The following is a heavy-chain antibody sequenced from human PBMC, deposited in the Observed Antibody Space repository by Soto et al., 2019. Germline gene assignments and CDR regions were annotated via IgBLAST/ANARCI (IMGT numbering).Heavy chain of an antibody. D-gene: IGHD5-18*01. CDR1: GFTFSSYG. V-gene: IGHV3-30*18. CDR2: ISYDGSNK. J-gene: IGHJ4*02. Sequence: QVQLVESGGGVVQPGRSLRLSCAASGFTFSSYGMHWVRQAPGNGLEWVAVISYDGSNKYYADSVKGRFTISRDNSKNTLYLQMNSLRAEDTPVYYCAKGITAMTYFDYWGQGTLVTVSS. CDR3: AKGITAMTYFDY.